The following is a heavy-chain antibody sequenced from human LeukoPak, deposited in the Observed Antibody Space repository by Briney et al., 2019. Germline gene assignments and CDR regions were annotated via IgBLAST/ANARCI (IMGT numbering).Heavy chain of an antibody. CDR1: GFTFDDYA. D-gene: IGHD2-2*01. CDR3: AKASADLYFDY. J-gene: IGHJ4*02. V-gene: IGHV3-9*03. Sequence: GRSLRLSCAASGFTFDDYAMHWVRQAPGKGLEWASGISWNSGSIGYADSVKGRFTISRDNAKNSLYLQMNSLRAEDMALYYCAKASADLYFDYWGQGTLVTVSS. CDR2: ISWNSGSI.